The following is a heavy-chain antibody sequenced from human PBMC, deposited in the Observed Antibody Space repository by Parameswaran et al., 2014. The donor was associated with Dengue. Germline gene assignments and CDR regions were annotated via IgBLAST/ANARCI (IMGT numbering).Heavy chain of an antibody. D-gene: IGHD1-14*01. CDR3: ARDGSELRYYYYGMDV. Sequence: VRQAPGKGLEWVSSISSSSSYIYYADSVKGRFTISRDNAKNSLYLQMNSLRAEDTAVYYCARDGSELRYYYYGMDVWGQGTTVTVSS. J-gene: IGHJ6*02. CDR2: ISSSSSYI. V-gene: IGHV3-21*01.